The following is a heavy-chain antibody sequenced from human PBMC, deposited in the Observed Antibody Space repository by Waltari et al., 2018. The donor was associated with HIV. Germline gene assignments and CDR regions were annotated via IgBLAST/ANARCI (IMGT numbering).Heavy chain of an antibody. Sequence: QVQLVQSGAEVKKPGASVKVSCKASGYTLTSYGISWVRQAPGQGLEWMGWISAYNGNTNYAQKLQGRVTMTTDTSTSTAYMELRSLRSDDTAVYYCARDPHQDFWSGYSDYWGQGTLVTVSS. CDR3: ARDPHQDFWSGYSDY. CDR1: GYTLTSYG. CDR2: ISAYNGNT. D-gene: IGHD3-3*01. V-gene: IGHV1-18*01. J-gene: IGHJ4*02.